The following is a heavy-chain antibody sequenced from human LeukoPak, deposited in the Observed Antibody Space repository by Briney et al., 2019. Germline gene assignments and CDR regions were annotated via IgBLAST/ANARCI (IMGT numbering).Heavy chain of an antibody. D-gene: IGHD1-1*01. CDR3: ATSITTPGAFDI. Sequence: GGSLRLSCAASSITFTKAWMNWVRQAPGKGLEWVARIVSETVGGRTDYAASVKGRFTISRDDSKSTLFLQMSSLKIEDTAVYYCATSITTPGAFDIWGQGVLVTVSS. CDR2: IVSETVGGRT. J-gene: IGHJ4*02. V-gene: IGHV3-15*07. CDR1: SITFTKAW.